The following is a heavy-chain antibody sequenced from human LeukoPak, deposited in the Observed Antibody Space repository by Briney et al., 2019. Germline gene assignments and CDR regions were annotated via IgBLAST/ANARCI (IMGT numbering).Heavy chain of an antibody. CDR2: INHSGST. J-gene: IGHJ4*02. CDR3: ARRYEFWSGQVDH. D-gene: IGHD3-3*01. Sequence: SSETLSLTCAVYGGSFSGYYWSWIRQPPGKGLEWIGEINHSGSTNYNPSLKSRVTISVDTSKNQFSLKLSSVTAADTAVYYCARRYEFWSGQVDHWGPGTLDTVSS. CDR1: GGSFSGYY. V-gene: IGHV4-34*01.